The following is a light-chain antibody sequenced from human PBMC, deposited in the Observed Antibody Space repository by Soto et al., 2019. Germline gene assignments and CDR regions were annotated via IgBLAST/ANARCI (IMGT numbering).Light chain of an antibody. CDR1: QSVSKN. Sequence: EIVMTQSPATLSVSPGERATLSCRASQSVSKNLAWYQQKPGQAPRLLIYGASTRATGIPARFSGSGSGTEITLTISSLQSEDLAVYYCHQYNTWSPLTFGGGTKVETK. J-gene: IGKJ4*01. CDR3: HQYNTWSPLT. CDR2: GAS. V-gene: IGKV3-15*01.